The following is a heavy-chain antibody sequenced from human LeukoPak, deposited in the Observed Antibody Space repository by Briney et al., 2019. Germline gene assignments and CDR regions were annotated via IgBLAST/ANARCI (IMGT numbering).Heavy chain of an antibody. J-gene: IGHJ4*01. CDR2: INWNGGST. CDR1: GFIFDDYG. V-gene: IGHV3-20*04. Sequence: PGGSLRLSCAASGFIFDDYGMSWVRQAPGKGLEWVSGINWNGGSTGYADSVKGRFTISRDNAKNSLYLQMNSLRAEDTALYYCARACLEKGFTPLPFDYWGHGTLVTVSS. D-gene: IGHD3-3*01. CDR3: ARACLEKGFTPLPFDY.